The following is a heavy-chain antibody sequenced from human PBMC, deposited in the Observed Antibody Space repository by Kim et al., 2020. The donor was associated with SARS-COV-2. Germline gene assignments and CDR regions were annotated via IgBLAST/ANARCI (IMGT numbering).Heavy chain of an antibody. Sequence: YYANSVEGRFTISRDNSKNTLYLQMGSLGAEDMAVYYCARSITTVGAFDIWGQGTMVTVSS. V-gene: IGHV3-64*01. J-gene: IGHJ3*02. D-gene: IGHD3-16*01. CDR3: ARSITTVGAFDI.